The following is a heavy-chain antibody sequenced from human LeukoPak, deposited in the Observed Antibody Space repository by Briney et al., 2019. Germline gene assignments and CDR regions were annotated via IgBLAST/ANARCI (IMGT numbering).Heavy chain of an antibody. Sequence: TSETLSLTCTVSGGSISSHYWSWIRQPPGKGLEWIGYIYYSGSTNYNPSLKSRVTISVDTSKNQFSLKLSSVTAADTAVYYCATTVTTAFDYWGQGTLVTVSS. D-gene: IGHD4-17*01. J-gene: IGHJ4*02. CDR3: ATTVTTAFDY. V-gene: IGHV4-59*11. CDR1: GGSISSHY. CDR2: IYYSGST.